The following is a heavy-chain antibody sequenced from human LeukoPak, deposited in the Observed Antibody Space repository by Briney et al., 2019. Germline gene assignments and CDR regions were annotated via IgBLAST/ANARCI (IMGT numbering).Heavy chain of an antibody. CDR3: ATYYDFWSGYYPRYYYYYMDV. Sequence: GRSLRLSCAASGFTFSSYAMHWVRQAPGKGLEWVAVISYDGSNKYYADSVKGRFTISRDNSKNTLYLRMNSLRAEDTAVYYCATYYDFWSGYYPRYYYYYMDVWGKGTTVTVSS. CDR2: ISYDGSNK. D-gene: IGHD3-3*01. CDR1: GFTFSSYA. J-gene: IGHJ6*03. V-gene: IGHV3-30-3*01.